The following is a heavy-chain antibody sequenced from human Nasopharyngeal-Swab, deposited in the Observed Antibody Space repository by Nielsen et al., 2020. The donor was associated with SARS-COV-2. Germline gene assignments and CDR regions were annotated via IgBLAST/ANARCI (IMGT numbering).Heavy chain of an antibody. J-gene: IGHJ6*02. CDR3: ARDFSEKGYYYYGMDV. CDR1: GLNFSSYA. V-gene: IGHV3-30*04. D-gene: IGHD1-26*01. Sequence: GESLKISCAASGLNFSSYARHWGRQAPGKGLEWVAVISYDGSNKYYADSVKGRFTISRDNSKNTLYLQMNSLRAEDTAVYYCARDFSEKGYYYYGMDVWGQGTTVTVSS. CDR2: ISYDGSNK.